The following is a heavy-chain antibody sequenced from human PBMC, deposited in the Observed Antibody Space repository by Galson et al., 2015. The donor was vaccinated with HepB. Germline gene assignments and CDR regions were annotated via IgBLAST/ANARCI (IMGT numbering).Heavy chain of an antibody. Sequence: SLRLSCAASGFTFSSYAMSWVRQAPGKGLEWVSAISGSGGSTYYADSVKGRFTISRDNSKNTLYLQMNSLRAEDTAVYYCAKDYDYVWGSYPPGGSGMDVWGQGTTVTVSS. CDR3: AKDYDYVWGSYPPGGSGMDV. CDR1: GFTFSSYA. D-gene: IGHD3-16*01. V-gene: IGHV3-23*01. CDR2: ISGSGGST. J-gene: IGHJ6*02.